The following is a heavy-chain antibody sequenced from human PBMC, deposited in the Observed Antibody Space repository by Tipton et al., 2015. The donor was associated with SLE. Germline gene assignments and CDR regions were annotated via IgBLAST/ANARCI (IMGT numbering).Heavy chain of an antibody. CDR3: TRSLSFDWYTLDF. Sequence: RSLRLSCTASGFTFGDNAINWVRQAPGKGLEWVGFIRSKAYGETTEYAASVKDRFTIFRDDSKSIAYLQMSSLKTEDTGVYYCTRSLSFDWYTLDFWGQGTLVTVSS. V-gene: IGHV3-49*04. CDR2: IRSKAYGETT. J-gene: IGHJ4*02. D-gene: IGHD3-9*01. CDR1: GFTFGDNA.